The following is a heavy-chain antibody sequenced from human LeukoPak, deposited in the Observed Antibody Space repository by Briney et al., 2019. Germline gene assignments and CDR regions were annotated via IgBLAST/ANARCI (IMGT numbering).Heavy chain of an antibody. CDR1: GASFSSGDQY. D-gene: IGHD3-22*01. CDR3: SRGLDSRKLGY. V-gene: IGHV4-31*03. CDR2: LRPIGNL. J-gene: IGHJ4*02. Sequence: SQTLSLTCTVSGASFSSGDQYWNWIRQSPGKGLEWIGSLRPIGNLYNNPSLESRVTMSVDTSKNQFSLNLNSVTAADTAVYFCSRGLDSRKLGYWGQGTLVTVSS.